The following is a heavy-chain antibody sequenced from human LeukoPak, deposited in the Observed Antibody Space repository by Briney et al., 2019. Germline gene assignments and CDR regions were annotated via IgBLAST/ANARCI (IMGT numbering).Heavy chain of an antibody. J-gene: IGHJ4*02. CDR2: ISGGGDSA. D-gene: IGHD2-2*01. Sequence: GGSLRLSCAASGFTFSDYAMTWVRQTPGKGLEWVSVISGGGDSADYADSMKGRFTISRDNSKNALYLQMNSLRAEDTALYYCAKLGCTGTFCYANYWGQGTLVTVSS. CDR3: AKLGCTGTFCYANY. V-gene: IGHV3-23*01. CDR1: GFTFSDYA.